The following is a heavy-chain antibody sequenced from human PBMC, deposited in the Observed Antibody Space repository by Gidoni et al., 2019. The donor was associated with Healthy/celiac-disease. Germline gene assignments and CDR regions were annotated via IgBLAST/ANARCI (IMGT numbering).Heavy chain of an antibody. CDR3: ARDPTAVAGSY. V-gene: IGHV3-7*03. CDR1: GFTFSSYW. D-gene: IGHD6-19*01. CDR2: IKQDGSEK. Sequence: EVQLVESGGGLVQPGGSLRLSCAASGFTFSSYWSSWVRQAPGKGLEWVANIKQDGSEKYYVDSVNGRFTISRDNAKNSLYLQMNSLRAEDTAVYYCARDPTAVAGSYWGQGTLVTVSS. J-gene: IGHJ4*02.